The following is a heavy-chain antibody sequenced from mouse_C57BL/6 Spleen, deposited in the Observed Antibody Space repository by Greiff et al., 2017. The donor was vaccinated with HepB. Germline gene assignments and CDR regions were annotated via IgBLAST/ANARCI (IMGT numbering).Heavy chain of an antibody. J-gene: IGHJ2*01. Sequence: QVQLQQPGAELVKPGASVKLSCKASGYTFTSYWMHWVKQRPGQGLEWIGMIHPNSGSTNYNEKFKSKATLTVDKSSSTAYMQLSSLTSEDSAVYYCARRLDYYGSSYMDYWGQGTTLTVSS. CDR1: GYTFTSYW. V-gene: IGHV1-64*01. CDR3: ARRLDYYGSSYMDY. CDR2: IHPNSGST. D-gene: IGHD1-1*01.